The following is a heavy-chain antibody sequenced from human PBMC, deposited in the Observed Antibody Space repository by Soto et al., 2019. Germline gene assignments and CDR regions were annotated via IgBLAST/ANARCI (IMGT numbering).Heavy chain of an antibody. D-gene: IGHD6-19*01. Sequence: EVQLVESGGGLVQPGGSLRLSCTASGFTFRTYWMHWVRKTPGQGLVWVSRIDNAGGVTTYADSVKGRFTISRDNAKNTLYLQMNSLRAEDTAVYYCARDQTVAGPTTFDYCGQGTLVTVSS. CDR1: GFTFRTYW. J-gene: IGHJ4*02. CDR2: IDNAGGVT. CDR3: ARDQTVAGPTTFDY. V-gene: IGHV3-74*01.